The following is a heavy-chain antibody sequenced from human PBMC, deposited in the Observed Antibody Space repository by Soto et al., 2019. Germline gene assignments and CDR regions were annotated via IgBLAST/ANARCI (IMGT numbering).Heavy chain of an antibody. CDR3: ARDDYYGSGSYQSRGWFDP. Sequence: PSETLSLTCTVSGGSISSYYWSWIRQPPGKGLEWIGYIYYSGSTNYNPSLKSRVTISVDTSKNQFSLKLSSVTAADTAVYYCARDDYYGSGSYQSRGWFDPWGQGTLVTVSS. V-gene: IGHV4-59*01. D-gene: IGHD3-10*01. CDR1: GGSISSYY. J-gene: IGHJ5*02. CDR2: IYYSGST.